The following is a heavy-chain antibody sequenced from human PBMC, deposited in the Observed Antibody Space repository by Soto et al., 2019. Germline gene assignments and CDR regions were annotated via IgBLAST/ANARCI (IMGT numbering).Heavy chain of an antibody. Sequence: SETLSLTCTVSGGSVSSGSYYWSWIRQPPGKGLEWIGYIYYSGSTNYNPSLKSRVTISVDTSKNQFSLKLSSVTAADTAVYYCARGWNSPRSTSGMDVWGQGTTVTVSS. CDR1: GGSVSSGSYY. D-gene: IGHD1-7*01. J-gene: IGHJ6*02. V-gene: IGHV4-61*01. CDR3: ARGWNSPRSTSGMDV. CDR2: IYYSGST.